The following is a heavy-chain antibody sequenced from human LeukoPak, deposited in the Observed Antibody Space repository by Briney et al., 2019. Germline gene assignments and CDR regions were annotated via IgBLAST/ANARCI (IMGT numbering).Heavy chain of an antibody. Sequence: GGSLRLSCVASGFTFTNAWMSWVHQAPGKGLEWVGRTRSKTDGGTREYAAPVKGRFTISRDDSKSTLYLQMNSLKTEDTAVYYCTTDYWGLTVVRGLSFDLWGQGTLVTVSS. CDR3: TTDYWGLTVVRGLSFDL. J-gene: IGHJ4*02. CDR2: TRSKTDGGTR. V-gene: IGHV3-15*01. D-gene: IGHD3-10*01. CDR1: GFTFTNAW.